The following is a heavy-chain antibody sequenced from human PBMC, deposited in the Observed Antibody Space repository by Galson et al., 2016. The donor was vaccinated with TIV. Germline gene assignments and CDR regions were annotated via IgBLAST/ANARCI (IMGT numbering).Heavy chain of an antibody. CDR1: GGSISGYR. CDR2: IYTSGST. J-gene: IGHJ2*01. Sequence: LSLTCTVSGGSISGYRWSWIRQPAGKGLEWIGRIYTSGSTNYSPSLKSRVTMSIDASKSKFALRLSSVTAADTAVYYCARDSAGYSGWFFDLWGRGTLVTVSS. V-gene: IGHV4-4*07. D-gene: IGHD6-13*01. CDR3: ARDSAGYSGWFFDL.